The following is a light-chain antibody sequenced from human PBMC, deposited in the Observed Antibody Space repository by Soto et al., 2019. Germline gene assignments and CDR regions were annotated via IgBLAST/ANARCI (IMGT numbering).Light chain of an antibody. CDR1: QSVSMSY. V-gene: IGKV3-20*01. J-gene: IGKJ4*01. Sequence: EIVLTQSPGTLSLSPGERATLSCRASQSVSMSYLAWYQQRRGRAPRLLIYGASSRATGIQDRFSGSGAGTEFTRTISRLEPEDVSVDYCQQYGTSPLTFGGGTKVDIK. CDR2: GAS. CDR3: QQYGTSPLT.